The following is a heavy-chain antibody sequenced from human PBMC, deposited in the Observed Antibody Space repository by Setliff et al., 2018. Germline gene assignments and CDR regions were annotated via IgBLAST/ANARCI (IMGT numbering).Heavy chain of an antibody. CDR1: GYTFTTYA. D-gene: IGHD3-10*01. CDR3: ARASRFGTVKWRGDYYMDV. Sequence: GASVKVSCKASGYTFTTYAMGWMRQAPGQRLEWMGWINTNTGNPSYAQGFTGRSVFSLDTSVSTAYLQISSLKPEDTAVYYCARASRFGTVKWRGDYYMDVWGKGTTVTVSS. V-gene: IGHV7-4-1*02. J-gene: IGHJ6*03. CDR2: INTNTGNP.